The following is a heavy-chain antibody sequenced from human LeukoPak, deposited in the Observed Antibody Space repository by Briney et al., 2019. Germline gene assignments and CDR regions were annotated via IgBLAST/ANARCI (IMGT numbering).Heavy chain of an antibody. D-gene: IGHD2/OR15-2a*01. V-gene: IGHV1-18*01. CDR1: GYTFTTYG. J-gene: IGHJ4*02. CDR3: ARHIGILGKWGFDY. CDR2: ISAYNGNT. Sequence: ASVKVSCKASGYTFTTYGISWVRQAPGQGLEWMGWISAYNGNTNYAQKFQGRVTMTTDTSTSTAYMELRSLRSDDTAVYYCARHIGILGKWGFDYWGQGTLVTVSS.